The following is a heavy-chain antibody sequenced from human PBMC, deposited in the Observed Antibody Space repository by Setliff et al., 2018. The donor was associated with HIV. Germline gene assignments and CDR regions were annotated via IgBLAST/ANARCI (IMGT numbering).Heavy chain of an antibody. Sequence: SETLSLTCIVSGGSINSSSYYWAWIRQPPGKGLEWIGSIYYSGNTNYNPSLKSRVTISVDTLKNQFSLKVSSVTAADTAVYYCARRSVDYGDLDYWGQGALVTVSS. CDR1: GGSINSSSYY. CDR3: ARRSVDYGDLDY. J-gene: IGHJ4*02. D-gene: IGHD4-17*01. CDR2: IYYSGNT. V-gene: IGHV4-39*01.